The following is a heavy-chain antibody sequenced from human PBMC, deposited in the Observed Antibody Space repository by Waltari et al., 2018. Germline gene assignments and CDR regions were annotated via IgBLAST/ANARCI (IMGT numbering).Heavy chain of an antibody. CDR2: MNPNSGNT. CDR1: GYTFTSYD. D-gene: IGHD6-6*01. J-gene: IGHJ4*02. Sequence: QVQLVQSGAEVKKPGASVKVSCKASGYTFTSYDINWVRQATGQGLEWMGWMNPNSGNTGYAQKFQGRVTMTRNTSISTAYRELSSLRSEGTAVYYCARGKVAARGFDYCGQGTLVTVSS. V-gene: IGHV1-8*01. CDR3: ARGKVAARGFDY.